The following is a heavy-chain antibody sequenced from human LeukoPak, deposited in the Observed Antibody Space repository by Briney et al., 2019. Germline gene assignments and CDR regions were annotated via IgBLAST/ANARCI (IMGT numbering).Heavy chain of an antibody. D-gene: IGHD5-12*01. V-gene: IGHV3-73*01. J-gene: IGHJ6*04. CDR1: GFTFSSSA. CDR2: IRSKANSYAT. CDR3: TRSDSGYYYYYGMDV. Sequence: GGSLRLSCAASGFTFSSSAMHWVRRASGKGLEWVGRIRSKANSYATAYAASVKGRFTISRDDSKNTAYLQMNSLKTEDTAVYYCTRSDSGYYYYYGMDVWGKGTTVTVSS.